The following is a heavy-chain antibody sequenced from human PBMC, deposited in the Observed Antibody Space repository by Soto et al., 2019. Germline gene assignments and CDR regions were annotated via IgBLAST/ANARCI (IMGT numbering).Heavy chain of an antibody. CDR3: ARYWNAGTLYGAFDI. Sequence: QVQLVQSGAEVRKPGSSVKVSGEASGGSFNNYVISWLRQAPGQGLEWMGGIIPNYEAANYAQKFRGRLTITADKATNTAYMEVNSLRPEDTATYYCARYWNAGTLYGAFDIWGQGTTVIVS. CDR1: GGSFNNYV. D-gene: IGHD4-17*01. J-gene: IGHJ3*02. CDR2: IIPNYEAA. V-gene: IGHV1-69*06.